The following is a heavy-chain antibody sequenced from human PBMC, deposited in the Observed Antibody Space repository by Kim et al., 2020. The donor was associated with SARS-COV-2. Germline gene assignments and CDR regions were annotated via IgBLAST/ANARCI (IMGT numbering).Heavy chain of an antibody. CDR1: GYTFTDHY. D-gene: IGHD2-21*02. Sequence: ASVKVSCKASGYTFTDHYIHWVRQAPGQGLEWMGWINPKTGGTNYARQFRGRVTLTRDTSISTVYMELSRLRPEDTAIYFCARDHMGGDYYASGVGDAWGQGTPVTVSS. CDR3: ARDHMGGDYYASGVGDA. V-gene: IGHV1-2*02. J-gene: IGHJ5*02. CDR2: INPKTGGT.